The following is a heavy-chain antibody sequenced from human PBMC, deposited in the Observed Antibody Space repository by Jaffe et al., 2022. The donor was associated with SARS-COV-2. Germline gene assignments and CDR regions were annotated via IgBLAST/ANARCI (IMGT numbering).Heavy chain of an antibody. CDR2: IYYSGST. CDR1: GGSISSSSYY. D-gene: IGHD2-2*01. J-gene: IGHJ1*01. Sequence: QLQLQESGPGLVKPSETLSLTCTVSGGSISSSSYYWGWIRQPPGKGLEWIGSIYYSGSTYYNPSLKSRVTISVDTSKNQFSLKLSSVTAADTAVYYCAILTNCSSTSCYGAEYFQHWGQGTLVTVSS. V-gene: IGHV4-39*01. CDR3: AILTNCSSTSCYGAEYFQH.